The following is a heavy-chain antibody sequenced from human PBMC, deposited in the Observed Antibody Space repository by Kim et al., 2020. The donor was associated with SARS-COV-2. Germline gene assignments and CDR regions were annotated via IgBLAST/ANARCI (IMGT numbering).Heavy chain of an antibody. J-gene: IGHJ6*01. CDR1: GFTFDDYA. V-gene: IGHV3-9*01. Sequence: GGSLRLSCAASGFTFDDYAMHWVRQAPGKGLEWVSGISWNSGSIGYADSVKGRFTISRDNAKNSLYLQMNSLRAEDTALYYCAKDIGVGAYYYYGMDVWG. D-gene: IGHD1-26*01. CDR2: ISWNSGSI. CDR3: AKDIGVGAYYYYGMDV.